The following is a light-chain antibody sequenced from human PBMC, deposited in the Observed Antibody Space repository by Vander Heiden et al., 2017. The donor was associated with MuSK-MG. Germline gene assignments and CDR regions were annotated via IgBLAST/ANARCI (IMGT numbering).Light chain of an antibody. CDR2: DVT. J-gene: IGLJ3*02. CDR1: SSDVGAYNY. V-gene: IGLV2-14*03. Sequence: QSSLPQPPSVSGSPGQSNTISCTGTSSDVGAYNYVSSYQLSPGPPPKLIISDVTTRPSGVSARFSGSKSGNTASLIISGLQADDEAEYYCTSYTSGRHPGLCGGGTKLTVL. CDR3: TSYTSGRHPGL.